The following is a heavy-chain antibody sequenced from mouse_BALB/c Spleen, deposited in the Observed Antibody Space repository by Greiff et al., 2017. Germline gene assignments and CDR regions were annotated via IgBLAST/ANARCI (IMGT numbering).Heavy chain of an antibody. CDR3: ARGDGNYDAY. D-gene: IGHD2-1*01. V-gene: IGHV3-6*02. CDR2: INYYGSN. Sequence: EVQLEESGPGLVKPSQSLSLTCSVTGYSITSGYYWNWIRQFPGNKLEWMGYINYYGSNNYNQSYKNRTSITRDTSKNQFFLKLNSVTTEDTATYYCARGDGNYDAYWGQGTLVTVSA. J-gene: IGHJ3*01. CDR1: GYSITSGYY.